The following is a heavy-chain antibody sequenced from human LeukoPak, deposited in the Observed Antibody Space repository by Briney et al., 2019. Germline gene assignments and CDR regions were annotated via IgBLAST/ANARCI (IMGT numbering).Heavy chain of an antibody. CDR2: IYTSGST. CDR3: ARAGDSSGYEYYFDY. Sequence: SETLSLTCIVSGGSISSYYWSWIRQPAGKGLEWIGRIYTSGSTDYNPSLKSRVTMSVDMSTNQFSLRLSSVTAADTAVYYCARAGDSSGYEYYFDYWGQGTLVTVSS. CDR1: GGSISSYY. D-gene: IGHD3-22*01. J-gene: IGHJ4*02. V-gene: IGHV4-4*07.